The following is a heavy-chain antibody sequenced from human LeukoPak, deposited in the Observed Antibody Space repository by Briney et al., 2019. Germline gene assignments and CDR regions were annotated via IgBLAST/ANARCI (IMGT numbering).Heavy chain of an antibody. V-gene: IGHV1-24*01. Sequence: ASVKVSCKVSGYTLTELSMHWVRQAPGKGLEWMGGFDPEDGETIYAQKFQGRVTMTTDTSTSTAYMELRSLRSDDTAVYYCARAKGITMIVVAIDYWGQGTLVTVSS. J-gene: IGHJ4*02. CDR1: GYTLTELS. CDR3: ARAKGITMIVVAIDY. D-gene: IGHD3-22*01. CDR2: FDPEDGET.